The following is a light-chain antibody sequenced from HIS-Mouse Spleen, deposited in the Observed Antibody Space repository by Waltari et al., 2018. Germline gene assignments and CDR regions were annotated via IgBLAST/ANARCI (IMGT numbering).Light chain of an antibody. CDR3: QQYGSSPWP. J-gene: IGKJ1*01. CDR2: GAS. CDR1: QSVSSSY. V-gene: IGKV3-20*01. Sequence: EIVLTQSPGTLSLSPGERATLSCSASQSVSSSYLAWYQQKPGQAPRLLIYGASSRATGIPDRFSGSGSGTDFTLTISRLEPEDFAVYYCQQYGSSPWPFGQGTKVEIK.